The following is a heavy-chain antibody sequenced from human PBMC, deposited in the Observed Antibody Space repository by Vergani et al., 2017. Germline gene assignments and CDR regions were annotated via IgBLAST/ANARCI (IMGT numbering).Heavy chain of an antibody. J-gene: IGHJ4*02. CDR3: ARGLGVGATPTLDY. CDR2: INHSGST. Sequence: QVQLQESGPGLLKPSETLSLTCAVYGGSFSGYYWSWIRQPPGKGLEWIGEINHSGSTNYNPSLKSRVTISVDTSKNQFSLKLSSVTAADTAVYYCARGLGVGATPTLDYWGQGTLVTVSS. V-gene: IGHV4-34*01. D-gene: IGHD1-26*01. CDR1: GGSFSGYY.